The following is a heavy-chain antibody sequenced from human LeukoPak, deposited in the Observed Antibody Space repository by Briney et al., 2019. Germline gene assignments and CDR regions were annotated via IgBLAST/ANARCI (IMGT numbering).Heavy chain of an antibody. J-gene: IGHJ4*02. CDR1: GFTFSSYA. Sequence: GGSLRLSCADSGFTFSSYAMHWVRQAPGKGLEWVAVISYDGSNKYYADSVKGRFTISRDNSKNTLYLQMNSLRAEDTAVYYCARGRRVYQLLTPSDYWGQGTLVTVSS. V-gene: IGHV3-30*01. D-gene: IGHD2-2*01. CDR3: ARGRRVYQLLTPSDY. CDR2: ISYDGSNK.